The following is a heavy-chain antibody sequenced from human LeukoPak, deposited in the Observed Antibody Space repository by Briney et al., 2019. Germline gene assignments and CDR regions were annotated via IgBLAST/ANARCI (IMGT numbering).Heavy chain of an antibody. CDR1: GFTFSSYG. CDR3: AKPHFDY. Sequence: GGSLRLSCAASGFTFSSYGMHWVRQAPGKGLKWVAFIRFDGSNKYYADSVKGRFTISRDNSKNMLYLQMNSLRAEDTAVYYCAKPHFDYWGQGTLVTVS. J-gene: IGHJ4*02. V-gene: IGHV3-30*02. CDR2: IRFDGSNK.